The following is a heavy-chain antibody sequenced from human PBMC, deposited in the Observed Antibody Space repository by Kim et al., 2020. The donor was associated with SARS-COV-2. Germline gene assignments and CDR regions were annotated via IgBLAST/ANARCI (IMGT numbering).Heavy chain of an antibody. CDR3: ARERLWFGELLSLPYYYYGMDV. CDR2: ISYDGSNK. J-gene: IGHJ6*02. V-gene: IGHV3-33*05. CDR1: GFTFSSYG. Sequence: GGSLRLSCAASGFTFSSYGMHWVRQAPGKGLEWVAVISYDGSNKYYADSVKGRFTISRDNSKNTLYLQMNSLRAEDTAVYYCARERLWFGELLSLPYYYYGMDVWGQGTTVTVSS. D-gene: IGHD3-10*01.